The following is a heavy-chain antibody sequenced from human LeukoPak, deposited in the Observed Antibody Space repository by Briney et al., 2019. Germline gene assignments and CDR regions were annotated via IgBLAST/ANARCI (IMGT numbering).Heavy chain of an antibody. J-gene: IGHJ5*02. CDR2: IYHSGST. CDR3: ARVVVVVAATGWFDP. CDR1: GGSISSSNW. D-gene: IGHD2-15*01. Sequence: SETLSLTCAVSGGSISSSNWWSWVRQPPGKGLEWIGEIYHSGSTNYNPSLKSRVTISVDKSKNQFSLKLSSVTAADTAVYYCARVVVVVAATGWFDPWGQGTLVTVSS. V-gene: IGHV4-4*02.